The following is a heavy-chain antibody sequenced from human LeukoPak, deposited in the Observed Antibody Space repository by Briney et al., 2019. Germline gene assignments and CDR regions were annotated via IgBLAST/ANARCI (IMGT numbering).Heavy chain of an antibody. J-gene: IGHJ2*01. CDR1: GYTFTGYY. CDR3: ARDSCSGGGCHYRYFDL. D-gene: IGHD2-15*01. V-gene: IGHV1-2*02. CDR2: INPNSGGT. Sequence: ASVKVSCKASGYTFTGYYMHWVRQAPGQGLEWMGWINPNSGGTNYAQKFQGRVTMTRDTSISTASMELSSLKPDDTAVYYCARDSCSGGGCHYRYFDLWGRGTLVTVSS.